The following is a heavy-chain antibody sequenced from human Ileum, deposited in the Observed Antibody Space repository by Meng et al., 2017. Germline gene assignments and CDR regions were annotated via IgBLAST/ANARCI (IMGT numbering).Heavy chain of an antibody. V-gene: IGHV4-59*01. CDR1: GGSINDYY. Sequence: LRLSCSVSGGSINDYYWSWIRQTPEKGLEWIGYIYYSGSTNYNPSLKSRVTISVDTYKNQFSLRLTSVTAADTAVYYCARDRAARDDSSGYLYYYYYYGMDVWGQGTMVTVSS. CDR2: IYYSGST. D-gene: IGHD3-22*01. J-gene: IGHJ6*02. CDR3: ARDRAARDDSSGYLYYYYYYGMDV.